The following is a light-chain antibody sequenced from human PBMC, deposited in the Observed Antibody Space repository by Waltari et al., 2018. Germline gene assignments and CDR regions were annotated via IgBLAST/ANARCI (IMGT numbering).Light chain of an antibody. J-gene: IGKJ4*01. CDR1: QSLLHSNGYNY. Sequence: DIVVTQSPLSLPVTSGEPASIACTPSQSLLHSNGYNYLDWYLQKPGQSPQLLIYLGSNRASGVPDRFSGSGSGTDFTLKISRVEAEDVGVYYCMQALQTPLTFGGGTKVEIK. CDR3: MQALQTPLT. CDR2: LGS. V-gene: IGKV2-28*01.